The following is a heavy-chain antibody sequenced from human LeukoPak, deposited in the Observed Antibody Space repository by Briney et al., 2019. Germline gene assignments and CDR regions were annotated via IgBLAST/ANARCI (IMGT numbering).Heavy chain of an antibody. CDR1: GFTLSSYA. D-gene: IGHD1-14*01. CDR2: ISGSGGST. J-gene: IGHJ4*02. CDR3: PKDREPRADY. V-gene: IGHV3-23*01. Sequence: GGSLRLACAASGFTLSSYAMSWVRQAHGKGLEWVSAISGSGGSTYYTSSVKGRFTISRDNSENTLYLQINSLRATAPAISYRPKDREPRADYWGQGTLVTVSS.